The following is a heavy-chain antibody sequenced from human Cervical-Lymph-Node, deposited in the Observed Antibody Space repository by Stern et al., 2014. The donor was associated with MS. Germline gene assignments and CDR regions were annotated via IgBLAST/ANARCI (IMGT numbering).Heavy chain of an antibody. V-gene: IGHV2-5*02. CDR3: AHQSLRSIAFDF. Sequence: QITLKESGPTLVKPTQTLTLTCTFSGFSLSTRGVGVGWIRQPPGKDLEWLALIYLDDDKHYSPSLKSRLTITNDTSKNQVVLTMTNMDPVDTATYYCAHQSLRSIAFDFWGQGTVVIVSS. CDR2: IYLDDDK. D-gene: IGHD3-3*01. J-gene: IGHJ3*01. CDR1: GFSLSTRGVG.